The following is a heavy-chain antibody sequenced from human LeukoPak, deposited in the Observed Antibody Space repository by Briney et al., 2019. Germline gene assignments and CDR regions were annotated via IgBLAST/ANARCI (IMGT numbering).Heavy chain of an antibody. CDR3: ARELDCGGGSCYPIDN. CDR2: IKSDGSGI. D-gene: IGHD2-15*01. V-gene: IGHV3-74*01. CDR1: GFTFSSYW. J-gene: IGHJ4*02. Sequence: GGSPRLSCTASGFTFSSYWMHWIRQAPGKGLVWVSHIKSDGSGINYADSVKGRFTISRDNAKNSLSLQMNSLRAEDTAVYYCARELDCGGGSCYPIDNWGQGTLVTVSS.